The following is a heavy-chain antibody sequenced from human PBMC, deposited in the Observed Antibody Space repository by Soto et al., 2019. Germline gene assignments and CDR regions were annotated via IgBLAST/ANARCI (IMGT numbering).Heavy chain of an antibody. CDR1: GFTFSSYS. D-gene: IGHD2-2*01. J-gene: IGHJ6*03. V-gene: IGHV3-48*01. Sequence: GGSLRLSCAASGFTFSSYSMNWVRQAPGKGLEWVSYISSSSSTIYYADSVKGRFTISRDNAKNSLYLQMNSLRAEDTAVYYCARDAENIVVVPAAMPDYYYYYYMDVWGKGTTVTVSS. CDR2: ISSSSSTI. CDR3: ARDAENIVVVPAAMPDYYYYYYMDV.